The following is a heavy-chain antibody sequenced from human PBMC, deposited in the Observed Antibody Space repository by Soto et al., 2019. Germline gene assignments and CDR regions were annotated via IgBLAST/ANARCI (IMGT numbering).Heavy chain of an antibody. CDR2: IYSSGIT. D-gene: IGHD2-2*01. CDR1: GASISSSSYH. J-gene: IGHJ5*02. Sequence: SETLSLTCTVSGASISSSSYHWAWIRQPPGKGLEWIGNIYSSGITYYNPSLMSRVTISVDTSKNQFSLKLSSVTAADTAVYYCAIPVGYCVSTSCLGWFDPWGQGALVTVSS. V-gene: IGHV4-39*01. CDR3: AIPVGYCVSTSCLGWFDP.